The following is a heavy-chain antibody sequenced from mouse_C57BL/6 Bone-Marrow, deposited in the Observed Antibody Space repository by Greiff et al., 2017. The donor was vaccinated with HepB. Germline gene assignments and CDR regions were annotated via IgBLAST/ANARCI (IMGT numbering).Heavy chain of an antibody. CDR3: ARDGGNWDGYFDV. V-gene: IGHV7-1*01. D-gene: IGHD4-1*01. Sequence: EVMLVESGGGLVQSGRSLRLSCATSGFTFSDFYMEWVRQAPGKGLEWVAASRNKANDYTTEYSASVKGRFIVSRDTSQSILYLQMNALRAEDTAIYYCARDGGNWDGYFDVWGTGTTVTVSS. CDR2: SRNKANDYTT. J-gene: IGHJ1*03. CDR1: GFTFSDFY.